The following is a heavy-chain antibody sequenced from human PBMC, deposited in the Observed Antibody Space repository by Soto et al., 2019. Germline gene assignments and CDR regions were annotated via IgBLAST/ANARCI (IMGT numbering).Heavy chain of an antibody. J-gene: IGHJ3*02. D-gene: IGHD2-21*02. V-gene: IGHV3-30*18. CDR1: VFTFISYG. CDR2: ISYDGSNK. Sequence: PGRSLRLACAYSVFTFISYGMQWVRQAPGKGLEWVAVISYDGSNKYYADSVKGRFTISRDNSKNTLYLQMNSLRAEDTAVYYCAKVLFPAAYCGGDCYSGAFDIWGQGTMVTVSS. CDR3: AKVLFPAAYCGGDCYSGAFDI.